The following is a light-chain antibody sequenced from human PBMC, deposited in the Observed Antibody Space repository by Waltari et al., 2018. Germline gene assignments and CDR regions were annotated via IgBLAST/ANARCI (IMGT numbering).Light chain of an antibody. Sequence: EIMLMQSPGTLSLSPGERATLSCRASQSIGIYLAWYQQRPGQAPRLLIYGASNRATGIPDRFSGSGSGTDFSLTISRLDPEDFAVYYCQHYVRLPVTFGHGTKVEIK. CDR2: GAS. J-gene: IGKJ1*01. CDR1: QSIGIY. CDR3: QHYVRLPVT. V-gene: IGKV3-20*01.